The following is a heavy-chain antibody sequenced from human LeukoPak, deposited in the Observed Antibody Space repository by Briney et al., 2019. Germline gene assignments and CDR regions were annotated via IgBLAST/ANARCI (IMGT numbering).Heavy chain of an antibody. CDR2: ISSSSSYI. J-gene: IGHJ4*02. D-gene: IGHD4-11*01. CDR1: GFTFSSYS. V-gene: IGHV3-21*01. Sequence: GGSLRLPCAASGFTFSSYSMNWVRQAPGKGLEWVSSISSSSSYIYYADSVKGRFTISRDNAKNSLYLQMNSLRAEDTAVYYCARDSSVDHDYSIYYFDYWGQGTLVTVSS. CDR3: ARDSSVDHDYSIYYFDY.